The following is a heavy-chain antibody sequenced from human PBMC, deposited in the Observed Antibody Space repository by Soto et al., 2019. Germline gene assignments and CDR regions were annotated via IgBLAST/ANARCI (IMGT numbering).Heavy chain of an antibody. CDR2: VNGDGSST. D-gene: IGHD1-20*01. J-gene: IGHJ3*01. CDR3: ARDNWNTV. CDR1: GFAFSNYW. Sequence: GGSLRLSCAASGFAFSNYWMHWVRQAPGKGLVWVSRVNGDGSSTFYADSVKGRFTISRDNAKNTVYLQMNSLRAEDTAVYYCARDNWNTVWGQGTMVTVSS. V-gene: IGHV3-74*01.